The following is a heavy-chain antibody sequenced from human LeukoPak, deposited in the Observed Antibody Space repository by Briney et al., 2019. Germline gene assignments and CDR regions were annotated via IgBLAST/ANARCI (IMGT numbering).Heavy chain of an antibody. CDR3: AREGKDDYGDSKSFDY. CDR1: GYTLSGYY. J-gene: IGHJ4*02. D-gene: IGHD4-17*01. CDR2: INPNNGGT. V-gene: IGHV1-2*02. Sequence: ASVKVSCKASGYTLSGYYLHWVRQAPGQGLEWMGWINPNNGGTNYAQKFRGRVTMTRDTSISTAYMELNRLTPDDTAVYHCAREGKDDYGDSKSFDYWGQGTLVTVSS.